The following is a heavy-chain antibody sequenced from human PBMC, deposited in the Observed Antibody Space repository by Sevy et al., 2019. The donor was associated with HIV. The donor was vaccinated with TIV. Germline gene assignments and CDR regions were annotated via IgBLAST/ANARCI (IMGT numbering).Heavy chain of an antibody. Sequence: GGSLRLSCPASGFKFDNYAMAWVRQAPGQGLVWVSAISVSGRQSYADSVKGRFTISRDSSTKMIYLHLNSLRADDTATYYCAKDGNSSGLLYYFDHWGQGTLVTVSS. D-gene: IGHD6-19*01. J-gene: IGHJ4*02. CDR2: ISVSGRQ. V-gene: IGHV3-23*01. CDR3: AKDGNSSGLLYYFDH. CDR1: GFKFDNYA.